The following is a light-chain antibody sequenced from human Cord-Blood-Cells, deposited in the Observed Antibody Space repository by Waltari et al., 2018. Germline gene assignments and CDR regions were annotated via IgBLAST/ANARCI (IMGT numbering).Light chain of an antibody. CDR3: QSADSSGTWV. Sequence: SYELPQPPSVSVSPGQKARITCSGDALPTQYAYWYQQKPGQAPVLVIYKDSERPSGIPERFSGSSSGTTVTLTISGVQAEDEADYYCQSADSSGTWVFGGGTKLTVL. CDR1: ALPTQY. J-gene: IGLJ3*02. V-gene: IGLV3-25*03. CDR2: KDS.